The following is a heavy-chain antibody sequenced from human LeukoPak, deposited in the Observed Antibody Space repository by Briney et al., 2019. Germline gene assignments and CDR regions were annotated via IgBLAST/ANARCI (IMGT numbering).Heavy chain of an antibody. Sequence: PGGSLRLSCAASGFTFSDYYMSWIRQAPGKGLEWVSYISSSGSTIYYAASVKGRFTISRDNAKNSLYLQMNSLRAEDTAVYYCARDRYYDFWSGYYGDWFDPWGQGTLVTVSS. CDR2: ISSSGSTI. J-gene: IGHJ5*02. V-gene: IGHV3-11*01. D-gene: IGHD3-3*01. CDR3: ARDRYYDFWSGYYGDWFDP. CDR1: GFTFSDYY.